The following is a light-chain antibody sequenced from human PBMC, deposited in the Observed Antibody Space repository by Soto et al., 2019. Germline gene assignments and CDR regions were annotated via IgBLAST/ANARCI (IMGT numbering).Light chain of an antibody. CDR3: TSSAVGKNVV. CDR2: EVN. J-gene: IGLJ2*01. CDR1: SSDVGYYNY. V-gene: IGLV2-8*01. Sequence: QSALTQPPSASGSPGQSVTISCTGTSSDVGYYNYVSWYQQHPGRAPKLIIYEVNKRPSGVPDRFSGSKSGNTASLTVSGLQAEDEAEYYCTSSAVGKNVVFGGGTQLTVL.